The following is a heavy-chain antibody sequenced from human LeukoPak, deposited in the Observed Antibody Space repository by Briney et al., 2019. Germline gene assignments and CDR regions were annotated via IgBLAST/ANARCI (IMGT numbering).Heavy chain of an antibody. CDR2: ISGSGGST. CDR1: GFTFSSYA. J-gene: IGHJ3*02. Sequence: PGGSLRLSCAASGFTFSSYAMSWVRQAPGEGLEWVSAISGSGGSTYYADSVKGRFTISRDNSKNTLYLQMNSLRAEDTAVYYCAKAGDNWNDPDAFDIWGQGTMVTVSS. D-gene: IGHD1-1*01. CDR3: AKAGDNWNDPDAFDI. V-gene: IGHV3-23*01.